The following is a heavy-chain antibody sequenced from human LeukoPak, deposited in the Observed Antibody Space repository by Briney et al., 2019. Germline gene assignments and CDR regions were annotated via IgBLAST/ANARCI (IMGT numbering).Heavy chain of an antibody. V-gene: IGHV1-18*01. D-gene: IGHD6-13*01. CDR3: ARDSGSDSSNWYGKWLAP. CDR1: GYSFTSYY. J-gene: IGHJ5*02. Sequence: ASVKVSCTTSGYSFTSYYINWVRQAPGQGLEWMGWISAYNGVTNCAQKLQDRVTMTTDTSTGTAYMELRSLTSDDTAVYYCARDSGSDSSNWYGKWLAPWGQGTLVTVSS. CDR2: ISAYNGVT.